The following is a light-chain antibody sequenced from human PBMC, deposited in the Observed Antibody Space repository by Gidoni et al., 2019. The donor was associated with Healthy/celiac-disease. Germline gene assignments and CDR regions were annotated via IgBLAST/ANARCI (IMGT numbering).Light chain of an antibody. CDR3: QQLNSYPPVT. V-gene: IGKV1-9*01. CDR2: AAS. Sequence: DIPLTQSQSFRSASVGDRVAITCRASQGISSYYAWYQQKQGKAPKLLIYAASTLQSGGRSRFSGSGAGTEFSLTISSMQHEDVATEYGQQLNSYPPVTFGQGTKVEIK. J-gene: IGKJ1*01. CDR1: QGISSY.